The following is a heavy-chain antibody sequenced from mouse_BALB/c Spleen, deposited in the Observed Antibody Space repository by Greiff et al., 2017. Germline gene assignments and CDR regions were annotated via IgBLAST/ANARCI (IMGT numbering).Heavy chain of an antibody. CDR1: GYTFISYW. D-gene: IGHD3-3*01. V-gene: IGHV1-69*02. Sequence: VQLQQPGAELVRPGASVKLSCKASGYTFISYWINWVKQRPGQGLEWIGNIYPSDSYTNYNQKFKDKATLTVDKSSSTAYMQLSSPTSEDSAVYYCTELGDFDVWGAGTTVTVSS. CDR2: IYPSDSYT. CDR3: TELGDFDV. J-gene: IGHJ1*01.